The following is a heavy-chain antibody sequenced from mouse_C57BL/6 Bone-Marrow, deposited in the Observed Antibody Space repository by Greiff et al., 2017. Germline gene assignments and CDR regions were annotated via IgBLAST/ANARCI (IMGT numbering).Heavy chain of an antibody. CDR1: GYSITSGYY. V-gene: IGHV3-6*01. Sequence: DVQLQESGPGLVKPSQSLSLTCSVTGYSITSGYYWNWIRQFPGNKLEWMGYISYDGSNNYNPSLKNRISITRDTSKNQFFLKLNSVTTEDTATYYCARDGNGGPWFAYWGQGTLVTVSA. CDR2: ISYDGSN. J-gene: IGHJ3*01. CDR3: ARDGNGGPWFAY.